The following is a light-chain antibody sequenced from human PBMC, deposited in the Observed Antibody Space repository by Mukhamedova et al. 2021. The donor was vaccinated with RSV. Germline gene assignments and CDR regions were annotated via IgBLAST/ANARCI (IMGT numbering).Light chain of an antibody. Sequence: WYQRRVHGKAPKLLIYAAASLQSGVPSRFSGSGSGTDFTLTITGLQPEDFATYYCQQSYSSLTFGGGTKVEFK. J-gene: IGKJ4*01. CDR2: AAA. V-gene: IGKV1-39*01. CDR3: QQSYSSLT.